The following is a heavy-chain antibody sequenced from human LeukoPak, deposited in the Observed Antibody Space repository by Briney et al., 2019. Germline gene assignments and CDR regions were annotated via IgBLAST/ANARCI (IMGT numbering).Heavy chain of an antibody. CDR1: EFAFSTYN. J-gene: IGHJ4*02. CDR2: ISTGSSTT. V-gene: IGHV3-48*01. CDR3: AIDPNWGMDY. D-gene: IGHD7-27*01. Sequence: GGSLRLSCAASEFAFSTYNMNWVRQAPGKGLEWVSYISTGSSTTYYADSVKGRFTISRDNSKNTLYLQMNSLRAEDTAVYYCAIDPNWGMDYWGQGVLVTVSP.